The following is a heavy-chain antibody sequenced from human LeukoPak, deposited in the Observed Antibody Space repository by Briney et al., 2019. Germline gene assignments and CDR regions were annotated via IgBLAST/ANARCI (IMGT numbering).Heavy chain of an antibody. D-gene: IGHD6-19*01. CDR2: IRYDGSNR. V-gene: IGHV3-30*02. CDR3: AKDIGQWAIRPDRCFDY. Sequence: PGGSLRLSCAASGFTFSSYGMHWVRQAPGKGLEWVAFIRYDGSNRYYADSVKGRLTISRDNSKNTLYLQMNSLRAGDTAVYYCAKDIGQWAIRPDRCFDYWGQGTLVTVSS. CDR1: GFTFSSYG. J-gene: IGHJ4*02.